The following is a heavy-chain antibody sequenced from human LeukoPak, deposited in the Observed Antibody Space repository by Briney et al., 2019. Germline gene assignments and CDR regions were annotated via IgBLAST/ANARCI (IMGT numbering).Heavy chain of an antibody. CDR1: GFTFSSYA. D-gene: IGHD2-2*01. CDR2: ISGSGGST. CDR3: AKEGVPAAMNHYFDY. J-gene: IGHJ4*02. Sequence: PGGSLRLSCAASGFTFSSYAMSWVRQAPGKGLEWVSAISGSGGSTYYAASVRGRFTIARDNSKNTLYLKMNSLRAEDTAVYYCAKEGVPAAMNHYFDYWGQGTLVTVSS. V-gene: IGHV3-23*01.